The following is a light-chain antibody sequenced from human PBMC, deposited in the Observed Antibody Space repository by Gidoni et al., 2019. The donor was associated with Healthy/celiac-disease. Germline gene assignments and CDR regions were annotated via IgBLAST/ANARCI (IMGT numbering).Light chain of an antibody. J-gene: IGKJ1*01. V-gene: IGKV4-1*01. CDR1: QSVLYSSNNKNY. CDR3: QQYYSTPPT. CDR2: WAS. Sequence: DLVMTQSPDPLAVSLGERATINCKSSQSVLYSSNNKNYLAWYQQKPGQPPTLLIYWASTRESGVPDRFSGSGSGTDFTLTISSLQAEDVAVYYCQQYYSTPPTFGQGTKVEIK.